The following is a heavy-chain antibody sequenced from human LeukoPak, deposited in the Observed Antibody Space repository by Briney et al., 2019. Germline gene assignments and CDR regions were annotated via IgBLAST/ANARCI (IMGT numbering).Heavy chain of an antibody. CDR2: ISTNGGST. CDR3: ARVRGYDTRDYDY. V-gene: IGHV3-64*01. J-gene: IGHJ4*02. D-gene: IGHD3-22*01. CDR1: GFTFSRYA. Sequence: GGSLRLSCAASGFTFSRYAMHWVRQAPGKGLEYVSAISTNGGSTYYASSVKGRFTISRDNSKNTLYLQMVNLRPEDMAVYYCARVRGYDTRDYDYWGQGTLVTVSS.